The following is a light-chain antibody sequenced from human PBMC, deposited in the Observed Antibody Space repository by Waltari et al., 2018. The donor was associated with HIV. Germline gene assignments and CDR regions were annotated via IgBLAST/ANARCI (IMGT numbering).Light chain of an antibody. V-gene: IGLV2-14*03. CDR1: SSDVGDYNF. CDR3: SSYTTSSTRV. J-gene: IGLJ1*01. Sequence: QSALTQPASVSGSPGQSITLSCTGTSSDVGDYNFVSWYQQHPGKAPKLMIYDVSNRPSWVSNPFSGSKSGITASLTISGLQAEDEADYYCSSYTTSSTRVFGTGTKVTVL. CDR2: DVS.